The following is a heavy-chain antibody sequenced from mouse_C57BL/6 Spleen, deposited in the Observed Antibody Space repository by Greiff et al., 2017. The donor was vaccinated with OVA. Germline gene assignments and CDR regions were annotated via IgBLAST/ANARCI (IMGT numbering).Heavy chain of an antibody. CDR3: ARGGLLWHMDY. V-gene: IGHV3-6*01. CDR1: GYSITSGYY. CDR2: ISYDGSN. D-gene: IGHD2-1*01. Sequence: EVKLMESGPGLVKPSQSLSLTCSVTGYSITSGYYWNWIRQFPGNKLEWMGYISYDGSNNYNPSLKNRISITRDTSKNQFFLKLNSVTTEDTATYYCARGGLLWHMDYWGQGTSVTVSS. J-gene: IGHJ4*01.